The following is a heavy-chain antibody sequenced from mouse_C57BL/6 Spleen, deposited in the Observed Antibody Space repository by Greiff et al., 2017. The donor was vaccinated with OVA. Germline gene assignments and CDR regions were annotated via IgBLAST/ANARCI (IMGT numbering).Heavy chain of an antibody. Sequence: QVQLQQSGAELVRPGTSVKVSCKASGYAFTNYLIEWVKQRPGQGLEWIGVINPGSGGTNYNEKFKGKATLTADKSSSTAYMQLSSLTSEDSAVYFWARSVYYGSRTGYFDVWGTGTTVTVSS. D-gene: IGHD1-1*01. V-gene: IGHV1-54*01. CDR2: INPGSGGT. CDR3: ARSVYYGSRTGYFDV. CDR1: GYAFTNYL. J-gene: IGHJ1*03.